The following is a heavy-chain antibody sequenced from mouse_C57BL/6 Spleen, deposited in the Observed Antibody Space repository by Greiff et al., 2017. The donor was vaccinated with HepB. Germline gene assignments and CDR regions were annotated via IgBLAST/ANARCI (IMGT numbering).Heavy chain of an antibody. CDR2: ISSGSSTI. CDR1: GFTFSDYG. Sequence: EVMLVESGGGLVKPGGSLKLSCAASGFTFSDYGMHWVRQAPEKGLEWVAYISSGSSTIYYADTVKGRFTISRDNAKNTLFLQMTSLRSEDTAMYYCASPIYYGTHWYFDVWGTGTTVTVSS. V-gene: IGHV5-17*01. CDR3: ASPIYYGTHWYFDV. D-gene: IGHD2-1*01. J-gene: IGHJ1*03.